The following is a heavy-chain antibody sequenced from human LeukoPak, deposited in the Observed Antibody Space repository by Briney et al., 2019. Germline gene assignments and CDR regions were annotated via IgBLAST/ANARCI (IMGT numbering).Heavy chain of an antibody. D-gene: IGHD6-19*01. V-gene: IGHV3-74*01. CDR2: INTDGSDT. CDR3: ARDESVTGPTTFDY. J-gene: IGHJ4*02. CDR1: GFTFRRYW. Sequence: GGSLRLSCAASGFTFRRYWMHWVRQAPGKGPVWVSRINTDGSDTIYADSVKGRFTISRDNAKNTLFLQMNSLRAEDTAVYYSARDESVTGPTTFDYWGQGTLVTVSS.